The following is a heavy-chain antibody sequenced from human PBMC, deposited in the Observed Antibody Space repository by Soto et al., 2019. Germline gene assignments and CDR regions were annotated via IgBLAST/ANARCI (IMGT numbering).Heavy chain of an antibody. CDR3: AGSRLRAAVGTFFFMDL. CDR1: GGTFSSYA. J-gene: IGHJ6*02. Sequence: QVQLVQSGAEVKKPGSSVKVSCKASGGTFSSYAISWVRQAPGQGLEWMGGIIPIFGTANYAQKFQGRVTSTADKPTRTAYVEMVSLRAEDTAGYYCAGSRLRAAVGTFFFMDLWGQGTTV. V-gene: IGHV1-69*06. D-gene: IGHD6-13*01. CDR2: IIPIFGTA.